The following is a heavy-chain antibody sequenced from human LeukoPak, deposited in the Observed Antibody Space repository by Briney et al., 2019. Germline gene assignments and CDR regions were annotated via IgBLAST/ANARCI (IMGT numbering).Heavy chain of an antibody. CDR1: GDSISNINYF. J-gene: IGHJ4*02. CDR2: IFPSGNT. V-gene: IGHV4-61*02. CDR3: ARGAATGTFRYDS. D-gene: IGHD6-13*01. Sequence: SQTLSLTCTISGDSISNINYFWSWVRQPAGKGLEWIGRIFPSGNTIYNPSLNSRLTISLDASKNQFSLRLKFVTAADTAVYYCARGAATGTFRYDSWGQGTLVTVSS.